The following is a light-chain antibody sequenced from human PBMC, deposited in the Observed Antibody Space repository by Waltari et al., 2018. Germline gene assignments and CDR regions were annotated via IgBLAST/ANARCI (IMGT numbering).Light chain of an antibody. Sequence: AIQLTQSPSSLSASVGDRVTITCRASQGIGSALAWYQQKPGKAPKLLIYDVSSLESGAPSTFSGSGSGTDFTLTISSLQPEDFATYHCQQFNSFPYTFGQGTKLEIK. CDR2: DVS. CDR1: QGIGSA. CDR3: QQFNSFPYT. J-gene: IGKJ2*01. V-gene: IGKV1-13*02.